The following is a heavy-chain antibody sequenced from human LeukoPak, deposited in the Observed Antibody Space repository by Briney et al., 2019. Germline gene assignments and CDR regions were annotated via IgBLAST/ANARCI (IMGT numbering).Heavy chain of an antibody. CDR1: GFTFSSYS. V-gene: IGHV3-48*01. CDR3: ARRDDYVWGSYPNYFDY. D-gene: IGHD3-16*02. Sequence: GGSLRLSCAASGFTFSSYSMNWVRQAPGKGLELVSYISSSSSTIYYADSVKGRFTISRDNAKNSLYLQMNSLRAEDTAVYYCARRDDYVWGSYPNYFDYWGQGTLVTVSS. J-gene: IGHJ4*02. CDR2: ISSSSSTI.